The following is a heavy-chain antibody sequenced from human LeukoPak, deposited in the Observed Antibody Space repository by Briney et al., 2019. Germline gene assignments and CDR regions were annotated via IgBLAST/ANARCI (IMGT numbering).Heavy chain of an antibody. Sequence: AWVRQTPGKGLEWIGNIDYSGNTYYNPSLKSRVTVSVDTSKNQFSLKVSSVTAADTAVYYCANGENPHTELLWFGEFNYWGQGTLVTVSS. J-gene: IGHJ4*02. D-gene: IGHD3-10*01. CDR2: IDYSGNT. CDR3: ANGENPHTELLWFGEFNY. V-gene: IGHV4-39*01.